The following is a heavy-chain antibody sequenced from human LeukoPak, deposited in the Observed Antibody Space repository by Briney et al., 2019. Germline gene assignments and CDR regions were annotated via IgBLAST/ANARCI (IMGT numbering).Heavy chain of an antibody. CDR1: GSTFSSYS. Sequence: GGSLRLSCAASGSTFSSYSMNWVRQAPGEGLEWVSYISSLSGTIYYADSVKGRFTISRDNAKNSLYLQMKSLRAEDTAVYYCAKGGGYEAQYYYYYLDVWGKGTTVTISS. J-gene: IGHJ6*03. V-gene: IGHV3-48*01. D-gene: IGHD5-12*01. CDR3: AKGGGYEAQYYYYYLDV. CDR2: ISSLSGTI.